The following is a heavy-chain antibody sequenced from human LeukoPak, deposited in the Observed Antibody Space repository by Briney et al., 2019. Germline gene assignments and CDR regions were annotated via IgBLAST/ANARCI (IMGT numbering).Heavy chain of an antibody. J-gene: IGHJ6*02. CDR1: GGTFSSYA. Sequence: GASVKVSCKASGGTFSSYAISWVRQAPGKGLEWVSAISGSGGSTYYADSVKGRFTISRDNSKNTLYLQMNSLRAEDTAVYYCAKDRANYDFWSGPPGYYYYGMDVWGQGTTVTVSS. V-gene: IGHV3-23*01. CDR2: ISGSGGST. CDR3: AKDRANYDFWSGPPGYYYYGMDV. D-gene: IGHD3-3*01.